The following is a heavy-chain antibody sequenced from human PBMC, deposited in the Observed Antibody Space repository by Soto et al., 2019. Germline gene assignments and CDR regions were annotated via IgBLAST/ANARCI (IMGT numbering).Heavy chain of an antibody. CDR1: GCSISSGDYY. J-gene: IGHJ6*02. CDR3: ARVRTDGRDDYYYYGLDV. V-gene: IGHV4-30-4*01. CDR2: IYYSGST. Sequence: PSETLSLTCTVSGCSISSGDYYWSWIRQPPGKGLEWIGYIYYSGSTYYNPSLKSRVTISVDTSKNQFSLKLSSVTAADTAVYYCARVRTDGRDDYYYYGLDVWGQGTTVTVSS.